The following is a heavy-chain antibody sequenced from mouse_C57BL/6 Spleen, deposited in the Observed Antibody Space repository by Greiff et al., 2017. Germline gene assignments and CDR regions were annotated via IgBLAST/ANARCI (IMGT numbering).Heavy chain of an antibody. CDR2: IYPGGGYT. Sequence: QVQLQQSGAELVRPGTSVKMSCKASGYTFTNYWIGWAKQRPGHGLEWIGDIYPGGGYTNYTEKFKGKATLTADKSSSTAYMQFSSLTSEDSAIYYCARKGGAQATGEYYFDYWGQGTTLTVSS. CDR3: ARKGGAQATGEYYFDY. J-gene: IGHJ2*01. CDR1: GYTFTNYW. D-gene: IGHD3-2*02. V-gene: IGHV1-63*01.